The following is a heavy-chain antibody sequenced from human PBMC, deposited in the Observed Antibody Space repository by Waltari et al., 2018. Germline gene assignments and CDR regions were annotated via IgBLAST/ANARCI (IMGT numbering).Heavy chain of an antibody. Sequence: EVQLVESGGGLVKPGGSLRLSCATSGFNFSLYNMNWVRQAPGKGLWWVSAVSFSGSSVFYADSLSGRFAISRDNTKNSLYLQMNDLRVEDTAVYYCARVKRYELQSVMDHWGQGALVSVSS. D-gene: IGHD3-9*01. CDR3: ARVKRYELQSVMDH. J-gene: IGHJ4*02. V-gene: IGHV3-21*02. CDR1: GFNFSLYN. CDR2: VSFSGSSV.